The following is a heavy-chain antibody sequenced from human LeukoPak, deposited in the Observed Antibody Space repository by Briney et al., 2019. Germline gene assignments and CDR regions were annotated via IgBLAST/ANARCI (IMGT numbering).Heavy chain of an antibody. V-gene: IGHV3-53*01. CDR1: GFTVSNNF. Sequence: GGSLRLSCAASGFTVSNNFMSWVRQAPGEGLEWVSVIYDGGYARYAASVKGRFIISRDSSKNTLYLQMNSLRAEDTAVYYCARTRTGFNVVDYWGQGTLVTVSS. CDR3: ARTRTGFNVVDY. J-gene: IGHJ4*02. D-gene: IGHD3/OR15-3a*01. CDR2: IYDGGYA.